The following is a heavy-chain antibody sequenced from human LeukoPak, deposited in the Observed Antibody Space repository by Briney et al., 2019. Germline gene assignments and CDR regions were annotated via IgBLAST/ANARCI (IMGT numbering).Heavy chain of an antibody. D-gene: IGHD3-22*01. Sequence: SETLSLTCTVSGGSISSYYWSWIRQPPGKGLEWIGYIYYSGSTNYNPSLKSRVTISVDTSKNQFSLKLSSVTAADTAVYYCARGLVDSSGYYYLHYYYYGMDVWGQGTTVTVSS. V-gene: IGHV4-59*01. CDR1: GGSISSYY. J-gene: IGHJ6*02. CDR3: ARGLVDSSGYYYLHYYYYGMDV. CDR2: IYYSGST.